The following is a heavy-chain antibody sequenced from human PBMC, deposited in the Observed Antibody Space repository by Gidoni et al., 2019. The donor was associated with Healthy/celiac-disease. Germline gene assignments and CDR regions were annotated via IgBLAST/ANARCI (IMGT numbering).Heavy chain of an antibody. CDR2: ISYDGSNK. Sequence: QVQLVESGGGVVQPGRSLRLSCAASGFPFSSYGMHWVRQAPGKGLEGVAVISYDGSNKYYADSVKGRFTISRDNSKNTLYLQMNSLRAEDTAVYYCAKDLMYYVGGTYYYGMDVWGQGTTVTVSS. J-gene: IGHJ6*02. V-gene: IGHV3-30*18. D-gene: IGHD2-8*01. CDR1: GFPFSSYG. CDR3: AKDLMYYVGGTYYYGMDV.